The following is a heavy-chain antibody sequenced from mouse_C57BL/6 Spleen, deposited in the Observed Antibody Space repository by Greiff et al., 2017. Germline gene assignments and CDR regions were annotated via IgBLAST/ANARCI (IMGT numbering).Heavy chain of an antibody. D-gene: IGHD2-13*01. V-gene: IGHV5-9-1*02. Sequence: EVMLVESGEGLVKPGGSLKLSCAASGFTFSSYAMSWVRQTPEKRLEWVAYISSGGDYIYYADTVKGRFTISRDNARNTLYLQMSSLKSEDTAMYYCTRAGDPAWFAYWGQGTLVTVSA. CDR1: GFTFSSYA. CDR3: TRAGDPAWFAY. J-gene: IGHJ3*01. CDR2: ISSGGDYI.